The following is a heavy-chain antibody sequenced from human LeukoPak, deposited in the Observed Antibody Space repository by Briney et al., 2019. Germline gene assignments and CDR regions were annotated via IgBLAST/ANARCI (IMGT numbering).Heavy chain of an antibody. CDR3: AELGITMIGGV. CDR1: GFTFTTYW. Sequence: GGSLRLSCAASGFTFTTYWLGWVRQPPGKGLEWVANIKQDGTEKYYVDSVKGRFTISRDNAKNSLYLQMNSLRAEDTAVYYCAELGITMIGGVWGKGTTVTISS. J-gene: IGHJ6*04. CDR2: IKQDGTEK. V-gene: IGHV3-7*01. D-gene: IGHD3-10*02.